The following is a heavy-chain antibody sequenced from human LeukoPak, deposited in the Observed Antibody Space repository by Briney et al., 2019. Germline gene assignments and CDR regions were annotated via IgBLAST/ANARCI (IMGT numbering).Heavy chain of an antibody. CDR1: GYSFTTDW. V-gene: IGHV5-51*01. D-gene: IGHD2-15*01. CDR2: IYPGDSDT. Sequence: GESLKISCKGSGYSFTTDWIGWVRQMPGKGLEWMGIIYPGDSDTRYSPSFQGQVTISADKSISTAYLQWSSLKASDTAMYYCARRGRGPAAKVPNWFDPWGQGTLVTVSS. J-gene: IGHJ5*02. CDR3: ARRGRGPAAKVPNWFDP.